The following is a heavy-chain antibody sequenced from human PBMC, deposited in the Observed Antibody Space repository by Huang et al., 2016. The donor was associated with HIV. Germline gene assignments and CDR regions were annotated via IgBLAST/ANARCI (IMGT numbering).Heavy chain of an antibody. V-gene: IGHV2-5*02. J-gene: IGHJ6*03. CDR1: GFSLTTIGAG. D-gene: IGHD3-16*01. CDR2: IYWDDDK. Sequence: QITLKESGPALLRPTQTLTLTCTFSGFSLTTIGAGVGWIRQPPGKPLEWLVLIYWDDDKRFSPSLTTRISVTKDTSKNQVVFTMNNVGPTDTGTYYCAHIGRLGDYYMDVWGNGTAVTVSS. CDR3: AHIGRLGDYYMDV.